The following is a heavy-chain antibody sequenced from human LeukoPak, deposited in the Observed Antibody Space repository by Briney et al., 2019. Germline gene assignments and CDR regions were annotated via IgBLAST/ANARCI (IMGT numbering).Heavy chain of an antibody. V-gene: IGHV4-39*01. Sequence: PSETLSLTCTVSGGSISSSSYYWGWIRQPPGKGLEWIGSIYYGGSTYYNPSLKSRVTISVDTSKNQFSLKLSSVTAADTAVYYCATSQTSYDSSGEYFQHWGQGTLVTVSS. D-gene: IGHD3-22*01. CDR3: ATSQTSYDSSGEYFQH. CDR2: IYYGGST. CDR1: GGSISSSSYY. J-gene: IGHJ1*01.